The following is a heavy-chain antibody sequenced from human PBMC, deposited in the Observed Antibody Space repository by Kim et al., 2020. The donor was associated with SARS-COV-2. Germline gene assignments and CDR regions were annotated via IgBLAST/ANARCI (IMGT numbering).Heavy chain of an antibody. CDR1: GVSVTTYW. J-gene: IGHJ4*02. D-gene: IGHD1-1*01. CDR2: LNNGGTRS. CDR3: RRGGVTGRLLDY. Sequence: GGSLRLSCTASGVSVTTYWMHWVRQVPGKGLQWVSRLNNGGTRSTYADFVEGRFAISRDNHKAPLYLRMTRLSAEDTAVYFCRRGGVTGRLLDYWCQG. V-gene: IGHV3-74*01.